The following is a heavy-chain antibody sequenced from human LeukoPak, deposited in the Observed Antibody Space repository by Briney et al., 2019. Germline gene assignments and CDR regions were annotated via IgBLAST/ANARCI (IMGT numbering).Heavy chain of an antibody. Sequence: ASVKVSCKVSGYTLTELSLHWVRQAPGKGLEWMGRFDPEDGETIYARKFQGRVTMTEDTSTDTAYMELSSLRSEDTAVYYCARDNNGDWRAFDIWGQGTMVTVSS. CDR2: FDPEDGET. J-gene: IGHJ3*02. CDR1: GYTLTELS. V-gene: IGHV1-24*01. D-gene: IGHD4-17*01. CDR3: ARDNNGDWRAFDI.